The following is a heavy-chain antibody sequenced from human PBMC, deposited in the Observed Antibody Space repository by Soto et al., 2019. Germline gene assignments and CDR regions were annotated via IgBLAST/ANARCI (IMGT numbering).Heavy chain of an antibody. Sequence: TSETLSLTCTVSGGSIRSYYWSWIRQPPGKGLEWIGYIYYSGSTDYNPSLKSRVTMSVDTSKNQFSLKLRSMTAADTAVYYCARDSYNFDDWGQGILVTVSS. J-gene: IGHJ4*02. V-gene: IGHV4-59*01. D-gene: IGHD5-18*01. CDR3: ARDSYNFDD. CDR1: GGSIRSYY. CDR2: IYYSGST.